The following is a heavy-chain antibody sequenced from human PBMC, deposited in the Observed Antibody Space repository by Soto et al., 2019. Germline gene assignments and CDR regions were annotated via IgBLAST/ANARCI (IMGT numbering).Heavy chain of an antibody. CDR3: VGDGSLLAMSR. J-gene: IGHJ4*02. CDR1: GFTFKNYN. D-gene: IGHD3-10*01. V-gene: IGHV3-21*02. CDR2: IGGSDSFT. Sequence: EVRLVESGGGLVKPGESLRLSCVASGFTFKNYNMNWVRQAPGKGLEWVSSIGGSDSFTYYEDSVKGRFTISRANAKSSLFLQMNSLGVEDAAVDFCVGDGSLLAMSRWCQRALVPVPS.